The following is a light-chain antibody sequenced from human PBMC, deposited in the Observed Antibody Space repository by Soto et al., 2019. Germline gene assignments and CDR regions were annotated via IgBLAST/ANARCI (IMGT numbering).Light chain of an antibody. V-gene: IGLV2-14*03. J-gene: IGLJ1*01. CDR1: SSDVGAYNY. CDR3: ASYTSSNTPHYV. CDR2: DVS. Sequence: QSVLTQPASVSGSPGQSITISCTGTSSDVGAYNYVSWYQQHPDKAPKLMIYDVSSRPSGVSSRFSGSKSGNTASLTISGLQAEDEADYYCASYTSSNTPHYVFGAGTKVTVL.